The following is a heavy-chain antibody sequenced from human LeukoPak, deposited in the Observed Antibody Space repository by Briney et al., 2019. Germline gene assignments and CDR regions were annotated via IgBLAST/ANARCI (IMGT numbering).Heavy chain of an antibody. Sequence: SETLSLTCTDSAGSISSVDYYWSWIRQHPGKGLQWIGYIYYSGSTNYIPSLKSRVTISVDTSKNQFSLKLSSVTAADTAVYYCARADDSSGYIDWYFDLWGRGTLVTVSS. CDR3: ARADDSSGYIDWYFDL. J-gene: IGHJ2*01. CDR2: IYYSGST. CDR1: AGSISSVDYY. V-gene: IGHV4-61*08. D-gene: IGHD3-22*01.